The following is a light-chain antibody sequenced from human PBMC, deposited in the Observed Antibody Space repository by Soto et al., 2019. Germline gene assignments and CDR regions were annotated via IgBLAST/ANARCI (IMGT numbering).Light chain of an antibody. V-gene: IGKV1-5*01. CDR2: DAS. CDR1: QSISSW. CDR3: QQYNRIGLT. Sequence: DIQMTQSHSTLSASVGDRVTITCRASQSISSWLAWYQQKPGKTHKLLIYDASSFESGVPSRFSGSGSGTEFTLTISSLQPDYFANYYCQQYNRIGLTFGGGTKVEIK. J-gene: IGKJ4*01.